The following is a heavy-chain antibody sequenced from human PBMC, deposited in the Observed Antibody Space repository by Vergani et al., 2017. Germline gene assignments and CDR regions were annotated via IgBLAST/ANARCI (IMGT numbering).Heavy chain of an antibody. J-gene: IGHJ4*02. CDR1: GYSITSGFY. D-gene: IGHD2-21*01. CDR3: ARDAWQGVSVSDSTPGY. V-gene: IGHV4-38-2*02. Sequence: QVQLQESGPGLVKPSETLSLTCSVSGYSITSGFYWAWIRPPPGKGLEWIVSGSHSGSTFYNSSLRSRVTITLDTSRNQFSLNLRSVIAADTAMYYCARDAWQGVSVSDSTPGYWGQGTLVSVSS. CDR2: GSHSGST.